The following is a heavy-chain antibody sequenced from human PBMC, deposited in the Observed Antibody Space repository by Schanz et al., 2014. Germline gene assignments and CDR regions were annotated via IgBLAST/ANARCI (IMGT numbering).Heavy chain of an antibody. J-gene: IGHJ4*02. Sequence: QVQLVQSGAEVKKPGASVKVSCKASGYTFTSDSMHWVRQAPGQGLEWMGMINPSGGSTTYAQKFQGRVTMTRDTSTSTVYMELSSLRSEDTAVYYCARDFSAYVGNYFDYWGQGTLXTVSS. V-gene: IGHV1-46*01. D-gene: IGHD5-12*01. CDR2: INPSGGST. CDR1: GYTFTSDS. CDR3: ARDFSAYVGNYFDY.